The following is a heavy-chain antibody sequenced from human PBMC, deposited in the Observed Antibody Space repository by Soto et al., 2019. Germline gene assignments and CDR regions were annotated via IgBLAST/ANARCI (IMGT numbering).Heavy chain of an antibody. Sequence: GESLKISCAASGFTFSSYAMSWVRQAPGKGLEWVSAISGSGGSTYYADSVKGRLTISRDNSKNTLYLQMNSLRAEDTAVYYCAKDGVYSGYDYFDYWGQGTLVTVSS. CDR2: ISGSGGST. CDR1: GFTFSSYA. J-gene: IGHJ4*02. V-gene: IGHV3-23*01. D-gene: IGHD5-12*01. CDR3: AKDGVYSGYDYFDY.